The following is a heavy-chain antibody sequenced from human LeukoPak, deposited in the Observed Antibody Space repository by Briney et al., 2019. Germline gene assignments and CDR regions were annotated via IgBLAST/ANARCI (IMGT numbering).Heavy chain of an antibody. D-gene: IGHD3/OR15-3a*01. V-gene: IGHV3-30*18. CDR1: GFTFSRYG. J-gene: IGHJ4*02. Sequence: GGSLRLSCTASGFTFSRYGIHWVRQAPGKGLEWVGVISYDGSSIHYADSVRGRFTISRDNSKNTVYVQMNSLRPEDTAVYYCTKGDWEFGSTVYFDYWGQGSLVTVSS. CDR2: ISYDGSSI. CDR3: TKGDWEFGSTVYFDY.